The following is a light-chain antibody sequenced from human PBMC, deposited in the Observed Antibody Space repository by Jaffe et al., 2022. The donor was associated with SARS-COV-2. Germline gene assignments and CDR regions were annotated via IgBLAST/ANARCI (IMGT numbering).Light chain of an antibody. CDR2: KNN. J-gene: IGLJ3*02. CDR3: QSADSSGTYWV. V-gene: IGLV3-25*03. Sequence: SYEVTQPPSVSVSPGQTARITCSADALPIQYAYWYQQKPGQAPVVLIYKNNERASGIPERFSGSSSGTTVTLTISGVQAEDEADYYCQSADSSGTYWVFGGGTKLTVL. CDR1: ALPIQY.